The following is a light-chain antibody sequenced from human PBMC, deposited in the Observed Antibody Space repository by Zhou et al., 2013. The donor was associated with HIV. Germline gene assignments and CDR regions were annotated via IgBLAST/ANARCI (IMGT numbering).Light chain of an antibody. Sequence: EIVMTQSPASLSVSPGEKAALSCRASQSVDYELAWYQQRPGQAPRLLIYDTSNRATGIPARFSGSGSGTDYTLTISSLEPEDFAVYYCQQRRHWPITFGQGTRLEIK. CDR3: QQRRHWPIT. CDR2: DTS. V-gene: IGKV3-11*01. J-gene: IGKJ5*01. CDR1: QSVDYE.